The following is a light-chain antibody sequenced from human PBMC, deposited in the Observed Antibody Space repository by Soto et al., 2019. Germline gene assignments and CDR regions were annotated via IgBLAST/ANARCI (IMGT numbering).Light chain of an antibody. CDR3: CSYAGSSTFVV. CDR1: SSDVGGYDY. J-gene: IGLJ3*02. CDR2: DVD. Sequence: QSVLTQPRSVSGSPGQSVTISCTGTSSDVGGYDYVSWYQQHPGKAPKVVIYDVDKRPSGVPDRLSGSKSGNTASLTISGLQAEDEADYYCCSYAGSSTFVVFGGGTKLTVL. V-gene: IGLV2-11*01.